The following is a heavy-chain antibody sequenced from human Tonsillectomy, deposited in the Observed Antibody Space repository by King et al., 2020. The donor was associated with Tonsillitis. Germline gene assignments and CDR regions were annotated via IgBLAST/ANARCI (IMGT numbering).Heavy chain of an antibody. D-gene: IGHD5-18*01. V-gene: IGHV3-23*01. Sequence: EVQLQESGGGLVQPGGSLRLSCAASGFSLSSNAMSWVRQAPGTGRELVSLIRTMGGGTYYTESVKGRFTISCDTSENTLHLQMNSTRAEDTAIYYCAKSPGPNTALDLWGQGTLVIVSS. CDR3: AKSPGPNTALDL. CDR1: GFSLSSNA. CDR2: IRTMGGGT. J-gene: IGHJ4*02.